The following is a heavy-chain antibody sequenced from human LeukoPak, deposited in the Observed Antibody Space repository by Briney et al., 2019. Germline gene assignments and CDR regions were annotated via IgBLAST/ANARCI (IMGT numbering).Heavy chain of an antibody. V-gene: IGHV3-7*01. D-gene: IGHD1-26*01. CDR3: ARPGTYYRSLDP. CDR1: GFTFSDNW. CDR2: IKQDGSEK. J-gene: IGHJ5*02. Sequence: GGSLRLSCEASGFTFSDNWMHWVRQAPGKGLEWVANIKQDGSEKYYVDSVKGRFTISRDNAKNSLYLQMNSLRAEDTAVYYCARPGTYYRSLDPWGQGTLVTVSS.